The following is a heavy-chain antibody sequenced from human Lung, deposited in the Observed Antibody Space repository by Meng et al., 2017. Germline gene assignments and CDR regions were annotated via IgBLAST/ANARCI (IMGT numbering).Heavy chain of an antibody. J-gene: IGHJ3*02. CDR2: MNPNSGGR. V-gene: IGHV1-8*01. Sequence: ASLKVSCKASGYSFTSYDINWSRQATGQGLEWRGWMNPNSGGRGYAQKFQDRVTLTSDTSINTAYMELSSLRSEDTAIFYCSRYHPPLPNSFDIWGQGTMVTVSS. CDR3: SRYHPPLPNSFDI. CDR1: GYSFTSYD. D-gene: IGHD1-14*01.